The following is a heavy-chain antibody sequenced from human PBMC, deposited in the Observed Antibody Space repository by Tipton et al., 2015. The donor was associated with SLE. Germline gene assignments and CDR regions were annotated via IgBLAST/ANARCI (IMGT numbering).Heavy chain of an antibody. CDR2: MNPTSDNT. CDR1: GYSFTSHD. J-gene: IGHJ4*02. V-gene: IGHV1-8*01. CDR3: ARGLGVPDY. D-gene: IGHD3-16*01. Sequence: QVQLVQSGAEVKKPGAPVKVSCKASGYSFTSHDIFWVRQATGQGLEWMGWMNPTSDNTGYALKFQGRMTMTWDTSISTAYMEMRSLRSEDTAVYYCARGLGVPDYWGQGTLVTISS.